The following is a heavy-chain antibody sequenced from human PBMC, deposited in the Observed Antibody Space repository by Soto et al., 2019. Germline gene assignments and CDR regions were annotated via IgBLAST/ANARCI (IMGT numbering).Heavy chain of an antibody. CDR1: GGTFSSYA. V-gene: IGHV1-69*12. CDR2: IIPIFGTA. CDR3: ARDRSDRSGHDYGDYVPPVWFDY. D-gene: IGHD4-17*01. J-gene: IGHJ4*02. Sequence: QVQLVQSGAEVKKPGSSVKVSCKASGGTFSSYAISWVRQAPGQGLEWMGGIIPIFGTANYAQKFQGRVKITADESTSTAYMELSSLRSEDTAVYYCARDRSDRSGHDYGDYVPPVWFDYWGQGTLVTVSS.